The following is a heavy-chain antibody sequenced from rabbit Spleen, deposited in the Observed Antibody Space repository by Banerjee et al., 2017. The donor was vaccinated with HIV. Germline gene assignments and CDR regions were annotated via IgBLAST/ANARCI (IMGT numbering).Heavy chain of an antibody. V-gene: IGHV1S45*01. D-gene: IGHD4-2*01. CDR3: ARDAAGREDFNL. CDR1: GFTFSSGHY. CDR2: ISGGSGRT. Sequence: QEQLEESGGGLVQPEGSLTLTCTASGFTFSSGHYMCWVRQAPGKGLEWIACISGGSGRTWYASWAKGRSTISRISSTTVTLQLTSLTVADTATYFCARDAAGREDFNLWGPGTLVTVS. J-gene: IGHJ4*01.